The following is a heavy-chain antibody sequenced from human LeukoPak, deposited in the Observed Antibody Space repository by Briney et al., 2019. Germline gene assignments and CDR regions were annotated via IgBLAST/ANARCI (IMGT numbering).Heavy chain of an antibody. CDR2: MNPNSGNT. Sequence: ASVKVSCKASGYTFTSYDINWVRQATGQGLEWMGWMNPNSGNTGYAQKFQGRVTMTRNTSISTAYMELSSLRSEDTAVYYCARDPVTYYDILTGYYSYYFDYWGQGTLVTASS. J-gene: IGHJ4*02. V-gene: IGHV1-8*01. CDR1: GYTFTSYD. CDR3: ARDPVTYYDILTGYYSYYFDY. D-gene: IGHD3-9*01.